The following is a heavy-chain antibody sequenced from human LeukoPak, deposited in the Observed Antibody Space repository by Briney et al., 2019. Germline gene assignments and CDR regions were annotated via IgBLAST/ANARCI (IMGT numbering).Heavy chain of an antibody. CDR1: GGSISSSSYY. CDR3: ARGGGDGSLSGKLFGY. J-gene: IGHJ4*02. CDR2: IYYSGST. Sequence: SETLSLTCTVSGGSISSSSYYWGWIRQPPGKGLEWIGSIYYSGSTYYNPSLTSRVTISVDTSKNQFSLKLSSVTAADTAVYYCARGGGDGSLSGKLFGYWGQGTLVTVSS. D-gene: IGHD5-24*01. V-gene: IGHV4-39*07.